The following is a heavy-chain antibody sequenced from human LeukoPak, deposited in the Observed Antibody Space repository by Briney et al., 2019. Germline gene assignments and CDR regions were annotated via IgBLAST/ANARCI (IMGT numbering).Heavy chain of an antibody. CDR3: ARAAGPDY. D-gene: IGHD6-19*01. CDR1: GFTFTDYS. V-gene: IGHV3-23*01. CDR2: LGRTGEYK. Sequence: GGSLRLSCSASGFTFTDYSMSWVRQVPGKGLEWVSGLGRTGEYKYYADSVKGRFTISRDNSNDLVFLQMSSLRAEDTAVYYCARAAGPDYWGQGTLVTVSS. J-gene: IGHJ4*02.